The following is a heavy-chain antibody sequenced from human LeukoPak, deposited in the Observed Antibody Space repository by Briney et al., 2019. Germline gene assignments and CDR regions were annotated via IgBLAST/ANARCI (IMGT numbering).Heavy chain of an antibody. CDR3: AKGYRGNYDY. D-gene: IGHD1-26*01. CDR2: ISERGGST. Sequence: TGGSLRLSCVASGFTFSSYAMTWVRQAPGKGLECVSSISERGGSTYYADSVNGRFTISRDNSKNTLYLKMNSLRAEDTAVYYCAKGYRGNYDYWGQGALVTVSS. CDR1: GFTFSSYA. J-gene: IGHJ4*02. V-gene: IGHV3-23*01.